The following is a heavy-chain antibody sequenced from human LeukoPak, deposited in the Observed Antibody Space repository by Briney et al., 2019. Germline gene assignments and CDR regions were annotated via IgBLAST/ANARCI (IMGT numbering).Heavy chain of an antibody. CDR1: GFTFDDYA. Sequence: GGSLRLSCAASGFTFDDYAMHWVRQAPGKGLEWVSGISWNSGSIGYADSVKGRFTISRDNAKNSLYLQMNSLRAEDTALYYCAKDIGSSWYGNFDYWGQGTLVTVSS. J-gene: IGHJ4*02. D-gene: IGHD6-13*01. CDR2: ISWNSGSI. V-gene: IGHV3-9*01. CDR3: AKDIGSSWYGNFDY.